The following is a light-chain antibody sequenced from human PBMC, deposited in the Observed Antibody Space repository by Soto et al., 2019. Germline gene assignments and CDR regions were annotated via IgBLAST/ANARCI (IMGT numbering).Light chain of an antibody. CDR2: DAS. CDR3: QQYGSSPPIT. V-gene: IGKV3D-20*01. Sequence: EIVLTQSPATLSLSPGERATLSCGAIQSVSSSYLACYQQKPGLAPRLLIYDASSRATGIPDRFSGSGSGTDFTLTISRLEPEDFAVYYCQQYGSSPPITFGQGTRLEI. J-gene: IGKJ5*01. CDR1: QSVSSSY.